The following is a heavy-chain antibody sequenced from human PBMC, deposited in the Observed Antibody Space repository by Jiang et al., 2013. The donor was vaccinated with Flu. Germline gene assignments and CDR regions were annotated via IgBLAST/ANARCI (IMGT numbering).Heavy chain of an antibody. D-gene: IGHD3-22*01. CDR1: NGSISNHY. CDR2: LSYSGST. CDR3: ASSASTYLYYAEYLQH. Sequence: LLKPSETLSLTCTVSNGSISNHYWSWVRQSPGKGLEWIGYLSYSGSTNYNPSLKSRVTISVDTSKNQFSLKLSSMTAADTAVYYCASSASTYLYYAEYLQHWGRGTLVTVSS. J-gene: IGHJ1*01. V-gene: IGHV4-59*11.